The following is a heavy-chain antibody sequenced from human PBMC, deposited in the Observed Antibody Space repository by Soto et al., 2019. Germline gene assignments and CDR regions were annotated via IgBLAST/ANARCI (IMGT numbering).Heavy chain of an antibody. CDR1: GGSISSYY. J-gene: IGHJ1*01. CDR3: ARAAMDIVVVVAATPQYFQH. Sequence: LSLTCTVSGGSISSYYWSWIRQAPGKGLEWVSTISGSGGSTYYADSLKGRFTISRDNAMNSLYLQMNSLRAEDTAVYYCARAAMDIVVVVAATPQYFQHWGQGTLVTVSS. CDR2: ISGSGGST. D-gene: IGHD2-15*01. V-gene: IGHV3-11*01.